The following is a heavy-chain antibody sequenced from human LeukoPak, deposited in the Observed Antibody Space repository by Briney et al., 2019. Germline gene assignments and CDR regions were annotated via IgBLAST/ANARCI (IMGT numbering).Heavy chain of an antibody. J-gene: IGHJ4*02. V-gene: IGHV4-38-2*02. D-gene: IGHD3-22*01. CDR1: GYSISSGYY. CDR2: IYHSGST. CDR3: ARKTYYYDSSGYQDY. Sequence: SETLSLTCTVSGYSISSGYYWGWIRQPPGKGLEWIGSIYHSGSTYYNPSLKSRVTISVDKSKNQFSLKLSSVTAADTAVYYCARKTYYYDSSGYQDYWGQGTLVTVSS.